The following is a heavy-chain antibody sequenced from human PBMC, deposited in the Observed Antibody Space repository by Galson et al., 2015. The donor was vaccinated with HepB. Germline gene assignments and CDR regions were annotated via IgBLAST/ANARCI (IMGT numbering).Heavy chain of an antibody. D-gene: IGHD1-26*01. J-gene: IGHJ4*02. Sequence: SLRLSCAASGFTVRTNSMSWVRQAPGKGLEWVSVFYSGGSTYYADSVKGRFTISRVDSKNTLYLHMNSLRPEDTAVYYCATERITSGGYYFDNWGQGTLVTVSS. V-gene: IGHV3-66*02. CDR2: FYSGGST. CDR3: ATERITSGGYYFDN. CDR1: GFTVRTNS.